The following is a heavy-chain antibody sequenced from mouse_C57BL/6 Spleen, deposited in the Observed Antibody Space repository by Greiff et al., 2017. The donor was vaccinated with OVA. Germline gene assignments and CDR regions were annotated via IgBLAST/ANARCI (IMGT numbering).Heavy chain of an antibody. CDR2: IYPGSGNT. CDR1: GYSFTSYY. D-gene: IGHD2-2*01. V-gene: IGHV1-66*01. CDR3: ARGGVTADY. J-gene: IGHJ2*01. Sequence: LMESGPELVKPGASVKISCKASGYSFTSYYIHWVKQRPGQGLEWIGWIYPGSGNTKYNEKFKGKATLTADTSSSTAYMQLSSLTSEDSAVYYCARGGVTADYWGQGTTLTVSS.